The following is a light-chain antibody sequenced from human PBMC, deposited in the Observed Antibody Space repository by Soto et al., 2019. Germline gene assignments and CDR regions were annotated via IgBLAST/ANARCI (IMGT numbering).Light chain of an antibody. CDR1: SSDVGSSNL. CDR3: CSYAGSSTLV. CDR2: EGS. J-gene: IGLJ2*01. Sequence: QSALTQPASVSGSPGQSITISCTGTSSDVGSSNLVSWYQQHPGKAPKLMIYEGSKRPSGVSNRFSGSKSGNTASLKISGLXXXXXAXXYFCSYAGSSTLVFGGGTKLTVL. V-gene: IGLV2-23*01.